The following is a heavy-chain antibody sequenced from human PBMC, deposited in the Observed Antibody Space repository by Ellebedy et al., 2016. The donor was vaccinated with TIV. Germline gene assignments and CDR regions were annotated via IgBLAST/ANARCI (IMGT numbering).Heavy chain of an antibody. D-gene: IGHD2/OR15-2a*01. Sequence: MPSETLSLTCGVPGGSTNSDNYWSWVRQSPGRELEWIGEDYHSGHTNYNPSLRSRVSISVDKSKSQFSLGLRSMTAADTAVYYCARDWTRGGGYFASWFDPWGQGTPVTVSS. CDR1: GGSTNSDNY. CDR3: ARDWTRGGGYFASWFDP. V-gene: IGHV4-4*02. J-gene: IGHJ5*02. CDR2: DYHSGHT.